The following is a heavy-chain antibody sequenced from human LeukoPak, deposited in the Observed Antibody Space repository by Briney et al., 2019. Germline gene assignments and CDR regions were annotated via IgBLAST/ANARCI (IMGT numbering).Heavy chain of an antibody. CDR1: GFTFDDYA. CDR2: ISWNSGSI. Sequence: PGRSLRLSCAASGFTFDDYAMHWVRQAPGKGLEWVSGISWNSGSIGYADSVKGRFTISRDNAKNPLYLQMNSLRAEDTALYYCAKDMTDSSGYYGGSCFDYWGQGTLVTVSS. CDR3: AKDMTDSSGYYGGSCFDY. V-gene: IGHV3-9*01. D-gene: IGHD3-22*01. J-gene: IGHJ4*02.